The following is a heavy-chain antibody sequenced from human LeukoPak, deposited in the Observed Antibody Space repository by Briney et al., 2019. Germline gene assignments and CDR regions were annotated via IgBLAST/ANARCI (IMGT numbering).Heavy chain of an antibody. V-gene: IGHV3-23*01. J-gene: IGHJ4*02. Sequence: GGSLSLLCAASGFTFSSYGMSWVRQAPGKGLEWVSTISGSGSTTYYADSVQGRFTISRDNSKNTLYLQMNTLRVEDTAVYYCAKKGSAGIATLGSDYWGQGTLRTVSS. CDR3: AKKGSAGIATLGSDY. CDR2: ISGSGSTT. D-gene: IGHD6-13*01. CDR1: GFTFSSYG.